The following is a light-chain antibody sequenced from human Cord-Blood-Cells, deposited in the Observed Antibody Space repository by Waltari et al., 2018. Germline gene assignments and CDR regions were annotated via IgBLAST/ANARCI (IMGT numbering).Light chain of an antibody. J-gene: IGLJ2*01. Sequence: QSALTQSASVSGSPGQSIPIPCPGTSSDVGGYNYVSWYQQHPGKAPKLMIYDVSNRPSGVSNRFSGSKSGNTASLTISGLQAEDEADYYCSSYTSSSTLVFGGGTKLTVL. CDR3: SSYTSSSTLV. CDR1: SSDVGGYNY. CDR2: DVS. V-gene: IGLV2-14*01.